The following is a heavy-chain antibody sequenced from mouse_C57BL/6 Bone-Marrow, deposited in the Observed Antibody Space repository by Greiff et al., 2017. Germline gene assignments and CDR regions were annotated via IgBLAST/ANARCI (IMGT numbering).Heavy chain of an antibody. CDR1: GYTFTDYY. D-gene: IGHD2-4*01. CDR3: ARGSYDYDGYAMDY. J-gene: IGHJ4*01. CDR2: INPKNGGT. V-gene: IGHV1-26*01. Sequence: EVQLQQSGPELVKPGASVKISCKASGYTFTDYYMNWVKQSHGKSLEWIGDINPKNGGTSYNQKFKGKATLTVDKCSSTAYMELRSLTSEDSAVYYCARGSYDYDGYAMDYWGQGTSVTVSS.